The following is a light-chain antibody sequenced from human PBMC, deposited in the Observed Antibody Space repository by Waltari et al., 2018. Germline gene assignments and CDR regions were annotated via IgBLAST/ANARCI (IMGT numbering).Light chain of an antibody. Sequence: EIVLTQSPATLSLSPGERATLPCRASQSVSSYLAWYQQKPGQAPRLLIYDAANRATCIPARCSGSGSGTNFTLTISSLEPEDVAVYYCQQRSNGLFTFGPGTKVDIK. CDR1: QSVSSY. CDR3: QQRSNGLFT. V-gene: IGKV3-11*01. CDR2: DAA. J-gene: IGKJ3*01.